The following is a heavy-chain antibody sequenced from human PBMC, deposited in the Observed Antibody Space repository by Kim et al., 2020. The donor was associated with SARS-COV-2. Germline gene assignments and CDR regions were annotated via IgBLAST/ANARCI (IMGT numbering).Heavy chain of an antibody. CDR2: ISYDGSYK. D-gene: IGHD3-16*02. CDR3: ARADYDYVWGSYRYTCAFDI. CDR1: RFIFSSYA. J-gene: IGHJ3*02. V-gene: IGHV3-30*04. Sequence: GGSLRLSCAASRFIFSSYAMHWVRQAPGKGLEWVAVISYDGSYKNYADSVKGRFTISRDNSKNTLYLQMNSLRAEDTAVYYCARADYDYVWGSYRYTCAFDIWGQGTMVTVSS.